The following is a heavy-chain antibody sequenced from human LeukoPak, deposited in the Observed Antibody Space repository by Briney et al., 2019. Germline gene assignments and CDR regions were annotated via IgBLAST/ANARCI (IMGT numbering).Heavy chain of an antibody. D-gene: IGHD5-18*01. Sequence: SGTLSLTCAVSGGSISSSNWWSWVRQPPGKGLEWIGSIYYSGSTYYNPSLKSRVTISVDTSKNQFSLKFSSVTAADTAVYYCARTAWNLYPVMNEYYFDYWGQGTLVTVSS. J-gene: IGHJ4*02. CDR2: IYYSGST. V-gene: IGHV4-4*02. CDR1: GGSISSSNW. CDR3: ARTAWNLYPVMNEYYFDY.